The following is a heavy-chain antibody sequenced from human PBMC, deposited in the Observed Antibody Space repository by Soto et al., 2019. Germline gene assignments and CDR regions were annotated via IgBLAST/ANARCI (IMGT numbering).Heavy chain of an antibody. CDR1: GYTFTGYY. J-gene: IGHJ5*02. V-gene: IGHV1-2*04. CDR2: INPNSGGT. Sequence: ASVKVSCKASGYTFTGYYMHWVRQAPGQGLEWMGFINPNSGGTNYAEKFQGCVKMTRETSISTAYMELSRLRSDDTAVYSCARAEMPIVVVPATGNWLDXWGQGTLVT. D-gene: IGHD2-2*01. CDR3: ARAEMPIVVVPATGNWLDX.